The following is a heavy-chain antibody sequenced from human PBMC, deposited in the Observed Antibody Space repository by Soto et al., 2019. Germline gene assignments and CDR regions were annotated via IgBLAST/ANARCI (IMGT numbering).Heavy chain of an antibody. CDR2: IYYSGST. V-gene: IGHV4-31*03. CDR3: ARGHMITLGGVIVIPYNWFDP. D-gene: IGHD3-16*02. J-gene: IGHJ5*02. Sequence: QVQLQESGPGLVKPSQTLSLTCTVSGGSISSGGYYWSWIRQPPGKGLEWIGYIYYSGSTYYNPSLQIRVTISVDTSKNQFYLKLSSVTAADTAVYYCARGHMITLGGVIVIPYNWFDPWGKGTLVTVSS. CDR1: GGSISSGGYY.